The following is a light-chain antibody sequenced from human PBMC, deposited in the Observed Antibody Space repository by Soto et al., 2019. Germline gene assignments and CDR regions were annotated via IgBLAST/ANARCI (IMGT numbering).Light chain of an antibody. CDR2: DAS. V-gene: IGKV1-9*01. Sequence: IHLSQSPSSLSSSVVYIFTFTCRASEDITNYLAWYQQKVGKAPKLLIYDASTLHSGVPSRFSGSGSGTEFTLTISSLQPDDFATYYCQHYNSYGTFGQGTKVDIK. CDR3: QHYNSYGT. CDR1: EDITNY. J-gene: IGKJ1*01.